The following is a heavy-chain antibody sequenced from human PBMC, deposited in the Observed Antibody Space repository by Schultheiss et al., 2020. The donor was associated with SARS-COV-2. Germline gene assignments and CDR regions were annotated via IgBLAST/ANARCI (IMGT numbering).Heavy chain of an antibody. D-gene: IGHD3-16*02. CDR1: GGSISSGSYY. CDR3: ARGYYDYVWGSYRSRTNWFDP. CDR2: IYYSGST. Sequence: SETLSLTCTVSGGSISSGSYYWSWIRQHPGKGLEWIGYIYYSGSTYYNPSLKSRVTISVDTSKNQFSLKLSSVTAADTAVYYCARGYYDYVWGSYRSRTNWFDPWGQGTLVTVSS. V-gene: IGHV4-31*03. J-gene: IGHJ5*02.